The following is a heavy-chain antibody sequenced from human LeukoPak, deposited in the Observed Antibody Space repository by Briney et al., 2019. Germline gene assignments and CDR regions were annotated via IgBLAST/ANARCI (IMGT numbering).Heavy chain of an antibody. Sequence: GESLKISCKGSGYSFTGYWIGWVRQMPGKGLEWMGIIYPGGSDTRYSPSFQGQVTISADRSISTAYLQRSSLKASDTAMYYCARHDLNSGWYPRDYWGQGTLVTVSS. D-gene: IGHD6-19*01. CDR3: ARHDLNSGWYPRDY. CDR1: GYSFTGYW. V-gene: IGHV5-51*01. J-gene: IGHJ4*02. CDR2: IYPGGSDT.